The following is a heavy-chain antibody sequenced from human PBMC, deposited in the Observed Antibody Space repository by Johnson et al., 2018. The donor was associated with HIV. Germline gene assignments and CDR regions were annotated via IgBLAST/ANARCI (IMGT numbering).Heavy chain of an antibody. CDR2: IRSKANSYAT. CDR3: TRDASMFRLDSSGYANSFSI. CDR1: GFTFSGSA. Sequence: VQLVESGGGLVQPGGSLKLSCAASGFTFSGSAMHWVRQASGKGLEWVGRIRSKANSYATAHVEWGKGRGRRNREYLKNTADLQMNSLQTEDTAVYYCTRDASMFRLDSSGYANSFSIWGQGTMVTVSS. V-gene: IGHV3-73*01. D-gene: IGHD3-22*01. J-gene: IGHJ3*02.